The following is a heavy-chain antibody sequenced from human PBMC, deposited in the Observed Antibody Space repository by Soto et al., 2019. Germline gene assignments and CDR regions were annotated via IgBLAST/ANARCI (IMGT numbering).Heavy chain of an antibody. CDR3: ARSHCTDGICYTEVIPS. V-gene: IGHV1-2*02. D-gene: IGHD2-8*01. CDR1: SFTFIDFY. CDR2: INAKNGGT. Sequence: QVELVQSGTEVKKPGASVKVSCEASSFTFIDFYIHWLRQAPGQGLEWMGWINAKNGGTRYAEKFQDRVTLTRDRSVRTAYLELQRLRSDDTAVCYCARSHCTDGICYTEVIPSWGQGTLVTVS. J-gene: IGHJ4*02.